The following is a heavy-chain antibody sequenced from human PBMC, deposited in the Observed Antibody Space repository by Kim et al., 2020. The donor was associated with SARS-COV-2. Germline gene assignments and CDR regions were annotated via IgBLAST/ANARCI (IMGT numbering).Heavy chain of an antibody. CDR1: GGSFSGYY. V-gene: IGHV4-34*01. J-gene: IGHJ5*02. D-gene: IGHD6-13*01. CDR3: ARGEQQLVRSWFAP. CDR2: INHSGST. Sequence: SETLSLTCAVYGGSFSGYYWSWIRQPPGKGLEWIGEINHSGSTNYNPSLKSRVTISVDTSKNQFSLKLSSVTAADTAVYYCARGEQQLVRSWFAPWGQGT.